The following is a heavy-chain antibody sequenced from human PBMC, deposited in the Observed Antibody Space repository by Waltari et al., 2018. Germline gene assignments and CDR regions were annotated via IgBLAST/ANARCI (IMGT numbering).Heavy chain of an antibody. J-gene: IGHJ4*02. V-gene: IGHV4-4*02. CDR2: VHGSGKT. CDR3: ARDRGKGLYLDT. CDR1: GDSMSSTHW. Sequence: QLQESGPGLVKPSGTLSLLCAASGDSMSSTHWWSWVRQPPGKGLEWIGQVHGSGKTNYNPSFASRVTVSLDTSTYHIALKVTSATAADTALYYCARDRGKGLYLDTWGRGILVTVSP. D-gene: IGHD2-15*01.